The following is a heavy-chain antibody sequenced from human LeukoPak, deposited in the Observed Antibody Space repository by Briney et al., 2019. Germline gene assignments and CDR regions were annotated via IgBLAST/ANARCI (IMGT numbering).Heavy chain of an antibody. CDR1: GFTFSSYS. D-gene: IGHD3-10*01. Sequence: GGSLRLSCAASGFTFSSYSMNWVRQAPGKGLEWVSSISSSSSYIYYADSVKGRFTISRDNAKNTLYLQMNSLRAEDTAVYYCARDPHYYYGSGSYYQGDYYYYYYMDVWGKGTTVTISS. CDR2: ISSSSSYI. CDR3: ARDPHYYYGSGSYYQGDYYYYYYMDV. J-gene: IGHJ6*03. V-gene: IGHV3-21*01.